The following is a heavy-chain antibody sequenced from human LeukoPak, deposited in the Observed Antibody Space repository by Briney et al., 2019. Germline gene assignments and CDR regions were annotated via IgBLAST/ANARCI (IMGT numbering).Heavy chain of an antibody. V-gene: IGHV3-23*01. CDR2: ISGSGGST. CDR3: AKGGLYYYDSSGPPL. Sequence: PGGSLRLSCAASGFIFSSYGMSWVRQAPGKGLEWVSAISGSGGSTYYADSVKGRFTISRDNSKNTLYLQMNSLRVEDTAVYYCAKGGLYYYDSSGPPLWGQGTLVTVSS. J-gene: IGHJ4*02. CDR1: GFIFSSYG. D-gene: IGHD3-22*01.